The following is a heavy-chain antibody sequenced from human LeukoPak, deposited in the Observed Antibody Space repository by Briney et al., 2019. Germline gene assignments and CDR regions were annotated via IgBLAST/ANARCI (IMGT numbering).Heavy chain of an antibody. Sequence: PGGSLRLSCAAFGFTFSSYSMNWVRQAPGKGLEWASSTTSSSSYIYYADSVKGRFTISRDNAMNSLYLQMNSLRAEDTAVYYCARASASGGHYYFDYWGQGTLVTVSS. CDR1: GFTFSSYS. J-gene: IGHJ4*02. CDR2: TTSSSSYI. CDR3: ARASASGGHYYFDY. D-gene: IGHD3-10*01. V-gene: IGHV3-21*01.